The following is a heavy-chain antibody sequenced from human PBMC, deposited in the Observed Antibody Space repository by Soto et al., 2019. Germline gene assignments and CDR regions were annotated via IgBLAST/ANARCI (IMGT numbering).Heavy chain of an antibody. CDR3: ARHGGSSVTLYYYYGMDV. Sequence: GESLKIPCKGSGYSFTSYWIGWVRQMPGKGLEWMGIIYPGDSDTRYSPSFQGQVTISADKSISTAYLQWSSLKASDTAMYYCARHGGSSVTLYYYYGMDVWGQGTTVTVSS. D-gene: IGHD2-15*01. V-gene: IGHV5-51*01. J-gene: IGHJ6*02. CDR2: IYPGDSDT. CDR1: GYSFTSYW.